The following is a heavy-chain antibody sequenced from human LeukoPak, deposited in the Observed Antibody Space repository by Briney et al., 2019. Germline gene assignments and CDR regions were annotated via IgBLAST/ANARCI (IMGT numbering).Heavy chain of an antibody. D-gene: IGHD2-21*02. V-gene: IGHV3-21*01. CDR1: GFTFSSYS. CDR3: ARASGDHYNYYYYMDV. Sequence: GGSLRLSCAASGFTFSSYSMNWVRQAPGKGLEWVSSISDSSSYIYYADSVKGRFTISRDNAKNSLYLQMNSLRAEDTAVYYCARASGDHYNYYYYMDVWGKGTTVTISS. CDR2: ISDSSSYI. J-gene: IGHJ6*03.